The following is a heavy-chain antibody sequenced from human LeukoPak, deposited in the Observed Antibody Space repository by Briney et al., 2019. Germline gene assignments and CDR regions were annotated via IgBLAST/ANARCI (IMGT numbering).Heavy chain of an antibody. V-gene: IGHV4-59*08. Sequence: PSETLSLTCSVSGGSISPYYWSWIRQPPGKGQERIGYIFYNGNTNYNPSLKSRVTISVDTSKNQFSLKLSSVTAADTAVYYCARKAANSGAFDVWGLGTMVTVSS. CDR2: IFYNGNT. D-gene: IGHD6-25*01. CDR1: GGSISPYY. J-gene: IGHJ3*01. CDR3: ARKAANSGAFDV.